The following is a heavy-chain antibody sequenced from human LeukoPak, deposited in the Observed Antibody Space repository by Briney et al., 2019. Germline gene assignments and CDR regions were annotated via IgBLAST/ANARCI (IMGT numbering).Heavy chain of an antibody. CDR2: IYYSGST. CDR1: GGSISSYY. Sequence: SETLSLTCTVSGGSISSYYWSWIRQPPGKGLEWIGHIYYSGSTYYNPSLKSRLTISVDTSKHQSSLKLRSVTAADSAVYYCARQGYTPTYPPWGEGTLVTVSS. J-gene: IGHJ5*02. D-gene: IGHD6-13*01. V-gene: IGHV4-59*04. CDR3: ARQGYTPTYPP.